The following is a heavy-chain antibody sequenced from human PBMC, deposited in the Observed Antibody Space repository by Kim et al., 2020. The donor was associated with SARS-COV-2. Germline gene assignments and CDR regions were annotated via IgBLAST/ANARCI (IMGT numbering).Heavy chain of an antibody. CDR2: IDPSDSYT. J-gene: IGHJ4*02. D-gene: IGHD3-10*01. CDR3: ARTGSNVLLWFGEPYYFDY. CDR1: GYSFTSYW. V-gene: IGHV5-10-1*01. Sequence: GESLKISCKGSGYSFTSYWISWVRQMPGKGLEWMGRIDPSDSYTNYSPSFQGHVTISADKSISTAYLQWSSLKASDTAMYYCARTGSNVLLWFGEPYYFDYWGQGTLVTVSS.